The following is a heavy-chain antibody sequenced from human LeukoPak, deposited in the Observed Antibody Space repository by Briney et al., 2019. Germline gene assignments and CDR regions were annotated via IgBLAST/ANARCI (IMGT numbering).Heavy chain of an antibody. D-gene: IGHD2-2*01. V-gene: IGHV4-4*07. CDR2: IYSSGST. J-gene: IGHJ6*03. CDR3: ASGQYQLQAYYMDV. Sequence: PSETLSLTCTVSGGSLSTYYWSWIRQPAGKGLEWIGRIYSSGSTNYNPSLKSRVTMSVDTSKNQFSLKLSSVTAADTAVYYCASGQYQLQAYYMDVWGKGTTVTVSS. CDR1: GGSLSTYY.